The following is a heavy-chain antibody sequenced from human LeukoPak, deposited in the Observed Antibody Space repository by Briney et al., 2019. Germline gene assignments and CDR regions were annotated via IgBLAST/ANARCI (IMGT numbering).Heavy chain of an antibody. V-gene: IGHV1-2*02. CDR2: INPNSGGT. Sequence: GASVKVSCRASGYTLTGYYMHWVRQAPGQGLEWKGSINPNSGGTNYAQKFQGRVTMTRDTSISTAYMELSRLRSDDTAVYYCARAHGRGRYCSSTSCYAGAFDIWGQGTMVTVSS. D-gene: IGHD2-2*01. CDR3: ARAHGRGRYCSSTSCYAGAFDI. CDR1: GYTLTGYY. J-gene: IGHJ3*02.